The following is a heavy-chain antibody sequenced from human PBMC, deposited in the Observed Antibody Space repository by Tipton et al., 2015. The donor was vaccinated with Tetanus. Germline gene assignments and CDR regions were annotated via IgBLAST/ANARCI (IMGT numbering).Heavy chain of an antibody. CDR2: IYYSGST. D-gene: IGHD3-3*01. CDR3: ARRMPYDFWSGYAARLSAFDI. V-gene: IGHV4-61*05. J-gene: IGHJ3*02. Sequence: TLSLTCTVSGGSISSSSYYWGWIRQPPGKGLEWIGYIYYSGSTNYNPSLKSRVTISVDTSKNQFSLKLSSVTAADTAVYYCARRMPYDFWSGYAARLSAFDIWGQGTMVTVSS. CDR1: GGSISSSSYY.